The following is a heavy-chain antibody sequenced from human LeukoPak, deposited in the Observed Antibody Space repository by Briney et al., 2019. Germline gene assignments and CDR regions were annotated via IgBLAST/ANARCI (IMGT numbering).Heavy chain of an antibody. CDR3: AGLVGRYSSGLYYYYLDY. CDR2: MYLSGTT. J-gene: IGHJ4*02. Sequence: TPSETLSLTCTVSGDSINSLDLWSWVRQPPGKGLEWIGEMYLSGTTHSNPSVKSRVTISIDKSKNQFFLNLSSVTAAGTAVYYCAGLVGRYSSGLYYYYLDYWGQGTLVAVSS. D-gene: IGHD3-22*01. V-gene: IGHV4-4*02. CDR1: GDSINSLDL.